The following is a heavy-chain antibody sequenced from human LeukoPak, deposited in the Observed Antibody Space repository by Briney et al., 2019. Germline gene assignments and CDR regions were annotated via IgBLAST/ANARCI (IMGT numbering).Heavy chain of an antibody. CDR2: ISYDGSNK. CDR3: ASPTYYDFWSGYCLGCHGMDV. Sequence: GGSLRLSCAASGFTFSSYAMHWVRQAPGKGLEWVAVISYDGSNKYYADSVKGRFTISRDNSKNTLYLQMNSLRAEDTAVYYCASPTYYDFWSGYCLGCHGMDVWGQGTTVTVSS. J-gene: IGHJ6*02. D-gene: IGHD3-3*01. CDR1: GFTFSSYA. V-gene: IGHV3-30*04.